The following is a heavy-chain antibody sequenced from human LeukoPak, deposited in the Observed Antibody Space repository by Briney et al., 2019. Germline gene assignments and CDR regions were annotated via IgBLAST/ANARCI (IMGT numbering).Heavy chain of an antibody. Sequence: GGSLRLSCAASGFSFTSYSMNWVRQAPGKGLEWVSYISSSSTTIHYADSVRGRFTISRDNAKNSVYLQMNSLRAEDTAVYYCARGYLRLRYFQHWGQGTLVTVSS. CDR2: ISSSSTTI. J-gene: IGHJ1*01. D-gene: IGHD4-17*01. V-gene: IGHV3-48*01. CDR3: ARGYLRLRYFQH. CDR1: GFSFTSYS.